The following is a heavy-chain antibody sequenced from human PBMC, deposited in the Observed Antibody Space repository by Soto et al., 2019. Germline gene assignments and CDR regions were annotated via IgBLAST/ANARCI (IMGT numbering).Heavy chain of an antibody. V-gene: IGHV5-51*01. CDR2: IYPGDSDT. CDR1: GYRFSSYW. Sequence: PGESLKISCKGSGYRFSSYWIAWVRQMPGKGLEWMGIIYPGDSDTRYSPSFEGQVTISADKSNSTAYLQWSSLKASDTAMYYCARQGSSGASYYYGMDVWGQGTTVTVSS. CDR3: ARQGSSGASYYYGMDV. D-gene: IGHD3-22*01. J-gene: IGHJ6*02.